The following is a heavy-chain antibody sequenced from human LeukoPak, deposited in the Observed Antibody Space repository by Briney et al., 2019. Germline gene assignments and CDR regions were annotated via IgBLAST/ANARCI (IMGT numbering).Heavy chain of an antibody. Sequence: GGSLRLSCAASGFTFSSYSMNWVRQAPGKGLEWVSSISSSSSYIYYADSVKGRFTMSRDNAKNSLYLQMNSLRAEDTAVYYCARAHPSGWFYFDYWGQGTLVTVSS. CDR1: GFTFSSYS. CDR3: ARAHPSGWFYFDY. J-gene: IGHJ4*02. D-gene: IGHD6-19*01. CDR2: ISSSSSYI. V-gene: IGHV3-21*01.